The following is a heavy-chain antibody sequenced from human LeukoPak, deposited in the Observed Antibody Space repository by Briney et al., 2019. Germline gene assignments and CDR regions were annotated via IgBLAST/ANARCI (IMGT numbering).Heavy chain of an antibody. CDR2: INPSGGST. CDR1: VYTFTSYY. D-gene: IGHD1-26*01. CDR3: ARDLYSGSYSGNWPH. V-gene: IGHV1-46*01. Sequence: GASVKVSCKASVYTFTSYYMHWVRQAPGQGLEWMGIINPSGGSTSYAQKFQGRVTMTRDTSTSTVYMELSSLRSEDTAVYYCARDLYSGSYSGNWPHWGQGTLVTVSS. J-gene: IGHJ4*02.